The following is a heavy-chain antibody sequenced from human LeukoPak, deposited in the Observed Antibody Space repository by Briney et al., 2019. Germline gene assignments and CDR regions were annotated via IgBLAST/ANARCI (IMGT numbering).Heavy chain of an antibody. CDR3: ARDRVVVVPAAHYYYYMDV. V-gene: IGHV1-2*02. Sequence: ASVKVSCKASGYTFTGYYLHWVRQAPGQGLEWMGWINPNSGGTNYAQMFQGRVTMTRDTSISTAYMELSRLRSDDTAVYYCARDRVVVVPAAHYYYYMDVWGKGTTVTVSS. CDR2: INPNSGGT. J-gene: IGHJ6*03. D-gene: IGHD2-2*01. CDR1: GYTFTGYY.